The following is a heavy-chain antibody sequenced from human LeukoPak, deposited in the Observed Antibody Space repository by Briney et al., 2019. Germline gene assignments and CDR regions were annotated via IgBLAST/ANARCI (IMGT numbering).Heavy chain of an antibody. V-gene: IGHV4-34*01. Sequence: PSETLSLTCAVYGGSFSGYYWSWIRQPPGKGLEWIGEINHSGSTNYNPSLKSRVTISVKTSKNQFSLKLSSVTAADTAIYYCARVTGYMIEDYFDYWGQGTLVTVSS. CDR1: GGSFSGYY. D-gene: IGHD3-22*01. CDR3: ARVTGYMIEDYFDY. CDR2: INHSGST. J-gene: IGHJ4*02.